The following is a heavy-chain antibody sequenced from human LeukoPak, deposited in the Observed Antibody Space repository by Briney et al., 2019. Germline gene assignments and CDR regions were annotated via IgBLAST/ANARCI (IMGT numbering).Heavy chain of an antibody. J-gene: IGHJ4*02. CDR2: IWYDGSNQ. V-gene: IGHV3-33*01. D-gene: IGHD2-21*02. Sequence: GRSLRLSCAASGFTSSNHGMHWVRQAPGKGVEWVAVIWYDGSNQYYADSVKGRFTISRDNSKNMVYLQMNSLRAEDTATYYCARWGDGKRFDYWGQGSLVTVSS. CDR3: ARWGDGKRFDY. CDR1: GFTSSNHG.